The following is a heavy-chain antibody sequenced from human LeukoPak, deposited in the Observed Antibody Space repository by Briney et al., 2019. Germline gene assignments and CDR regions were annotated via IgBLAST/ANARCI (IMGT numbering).Heavy chain of an antibody. J-gene: IGHJ4*02. V-gene: IGHV3-23*01. D-gene: IGHD4-23*01. CDR1: GFTFSSYG. Sequence: GGTLRLSCAASGFTFSSYGMSWVRQAPGKGLEWVSAISGSGGSTYYADSVKGRFTTSRDNSKNTVYLQMNSLRAEDTAVYYCAKGRIPYGGKMIDYWGQGALVTVSS. CDR3: AKGRIPYGGKMIDY. CDR2: ISGSGGST.